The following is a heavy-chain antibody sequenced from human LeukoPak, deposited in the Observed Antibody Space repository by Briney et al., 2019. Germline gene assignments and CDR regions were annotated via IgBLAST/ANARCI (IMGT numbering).Heavy chain of an antibody. D-gene: IGHD3-3*01. CDR3: ARGGDFWSGYPDYYFDY. CDR2: IYYSGST. CDR1: GGSISSYY. Sequence: SETLSLTCTVSGGSISSYYWSWIRQPPGKGLEWIGYIYYSGSTNYDPSLKSRVTISVDTSKNQFSLKLSSVTAADTAVYYCARGGDFWSGYPDYYFDYWGQGTLVTVSS. V-gene: IGHV4-59*01. J-gene: IGHJ4*02.